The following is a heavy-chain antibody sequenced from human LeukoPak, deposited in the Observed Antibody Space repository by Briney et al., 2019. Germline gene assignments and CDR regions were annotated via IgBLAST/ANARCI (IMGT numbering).Heavy chain of an antibody. Sequence: GGSLRLSCAASGFTFSRYVMNWVRQVPGRRPDWVSSISATGGEIFYADFVKGRFTISRDNSNNMVYLQMDSLRTDDTALYYCVRRDIYTTSSWGAFDIWGQGTLVTVSS. CDR2: ISATGGEI. J-gene: IGHJ3*02. CDR3: VRRDIYTTSSWGAFDI. CDR1: GFTFSRYV. D-gene: IGHD6-6*01. V-gene: IGHV3-23*01.